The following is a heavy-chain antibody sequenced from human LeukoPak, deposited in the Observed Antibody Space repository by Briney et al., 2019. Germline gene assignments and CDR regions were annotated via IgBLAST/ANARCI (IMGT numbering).Heavy chain of an antibody. Sequence: GGSLRLSCAASGFTFDDYAMHWVRQAPGKGLKWVSLINWAGATTYSADSVKGRFTISRDNSKNSLYLQMNSLRTEDTALYYCAKDMGMTTITGGFDFWGQGTLVTVSS. V-gene: IGHV3-43*01. CDR1: GFTFDDYA. CDR3: AKDMGMTTITGGFDF. CDR2: INWAGATT. D-gene: IGHD4-11*01. J-gene: IGHJ4*02.